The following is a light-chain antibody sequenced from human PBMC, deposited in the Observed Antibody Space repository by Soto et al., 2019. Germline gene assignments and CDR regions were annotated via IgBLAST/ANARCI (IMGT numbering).Light chain of an antibody. CDR3: QSYDSSLSGSMV. V-gene: IGLV1-40*01. Sequence: QSVLTQPPSVSGAPGQRVTISCTGNSSNIGAGYDVHWYQQLPGTAPKLLIYGNTNRPSGVTDRFSGSKSDTSASLAITGLQAEDEADYYCQSYDSSLSGSMVFGSGTKLTVL. CDR1: SSNIGAGYD. CDR2: GNT. J-gene: IGLJ1*01.